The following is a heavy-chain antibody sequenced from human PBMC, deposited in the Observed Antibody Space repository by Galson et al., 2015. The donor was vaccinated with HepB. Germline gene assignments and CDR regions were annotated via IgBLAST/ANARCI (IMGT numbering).Heavy chain of an antibody. Sequence: SLRLSCAASGFTFSSYAMHWVRQAPGKGLEWVAAISYDGTNKYYADSVKGRFSISRDNSKSTLYLQMNSLRPEAEDTAVYYCARGCFDRLCPGYYYYGLDVWGQGTTVTVSS. D-gene: IGHD3-9*01. V-gene: IGHV3-30*04. CDR3: ARGCFDRLCPGYYYYGLDV. CDR2: ISYDGTNK. CDR1: GFTFSSYA. J-gene: IGHJ6*02.